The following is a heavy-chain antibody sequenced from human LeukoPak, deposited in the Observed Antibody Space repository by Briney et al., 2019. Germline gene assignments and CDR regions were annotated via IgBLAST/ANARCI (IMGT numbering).Heavy chain of an antibody. CDR2: ISTYNGNT. Sequence: ASVKVSCKASGYTFTSYGIIWVRQAPGQGLEWMGWISTYNGNTNYAQKIQGRVTMTTDTSTSTAYMELRSLRSDDTAVYYCARDNSVRDEAWWFNPWGQGTLVTVSS. CDR1: GYTFTSYG. D-gene: IGHD5-24*01. J-gene: IGHJ5*02. CDR3: ARDNSVRDEAWWFNP. V-gene: IGHV1-18*01.